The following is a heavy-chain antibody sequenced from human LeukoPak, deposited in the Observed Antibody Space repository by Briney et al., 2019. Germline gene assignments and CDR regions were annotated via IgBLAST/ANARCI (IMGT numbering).Heavy chain of an antibody. CDR1: GITVSTNY. J-gene: IGHJ4*02. Sequence: GGSLRLSCAASGITVSTNYMSWVRQAPGKGLEWVSIAYSDGRTFYADSAKGRFTISSDSSKNTVLLPMNSLRAADTAVYYCAGGDFDYRGQGTLNTVSS. CDR3: AGGDFDY. CDR2: AYSDGRT. V-gene: IGHV3-53*01.